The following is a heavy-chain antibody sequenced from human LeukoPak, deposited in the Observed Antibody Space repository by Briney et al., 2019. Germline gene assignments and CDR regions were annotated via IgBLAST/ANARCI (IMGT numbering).Heavy chain of an antibody. CDR1: GGSFCGYY. D-gene: IGHD1-26*01. Sequence: SETLSLTCAVYGGSFCGYYWSWIRQPPGKGLEWIGEINHSGSTNYNPSLKSRVTISVDTSKNQFSLKLSSVTAADTAVYYCSGSYLYSYYYYMDVWGKGTTVTISS. V-gene: IGHV4-34*03. CDR2: INHSGST. J-gene: IGHJ6*03. CDR3: SGSYLYSYYYYMDV.